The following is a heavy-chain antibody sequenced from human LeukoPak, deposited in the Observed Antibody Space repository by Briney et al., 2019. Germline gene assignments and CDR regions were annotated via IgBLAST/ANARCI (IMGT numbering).Heavy chain of an antibody. CDR1: GFTFSSYW. J-gene: IGHJ4*02. V-gene: IGHV3-7*01. Sequence: GGSLRLSCAASGFTFSSYWMSWVRQAPGKGLEWVANIKQDGSEKYYVDSVKGRFIISRDNAKNSLYLQMNSLRAEDTAVYYCARDHEGVYAACLRWGQGTLVTVSS. D-gene: IGHD6-6*01. CDR3: ARDHEGVYAACLR. CDR2: IKQDGSEK.